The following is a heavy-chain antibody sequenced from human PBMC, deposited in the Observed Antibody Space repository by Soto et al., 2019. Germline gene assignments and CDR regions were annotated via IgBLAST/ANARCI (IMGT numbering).Heavy chain of an antibody. Sequence: SETLSLTCTVSGGSISSYYWSWIRQPPGKGLEWIGYIYYSGSTNYNPSLKSRVTISVDTSKNQFSLKLSSVTDADTAVYDGARGRGNWFLAFWGQGTLVTVS. CDR2: IYYSGST. V-gene: IGHV4-59*01. J-gene: IGHJ4*02. D-gene: IGHD1-20*01. CDR1: GGSISSYY. CDR3: ARGRGNWFLAF.